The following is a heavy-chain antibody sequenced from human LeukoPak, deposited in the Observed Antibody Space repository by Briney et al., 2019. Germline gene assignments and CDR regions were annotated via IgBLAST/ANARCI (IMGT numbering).Heavy chain of an antibody. V-gene: IGHV4-4*07. Sequence: SETLSLTCTVSGGSISSYYWSWIRQPAGKVLEWIGRIYTSGSTNYNPSLKSRVTMSGDTSKTQFYLKLSSVTAADTAVYYCAREGYYDSSGLWRNAFDIWGQGTMVTVSS. J-gene: IGHJ3*02. CDR3: AREGYYDSSGLWRNAFDI. CDR2: IYTSGST. CDR1: GGSISSYY. D-gene: IGHD3-22*01.